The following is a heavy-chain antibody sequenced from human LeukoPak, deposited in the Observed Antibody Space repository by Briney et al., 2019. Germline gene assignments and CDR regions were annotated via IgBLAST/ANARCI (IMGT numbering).Heavy chain of an antibody. D-gene: IGHD4-17*01. V-gene: IGHV4-59*01. CDR2: IYYRGST. CDR3: ARGGDYGDLRYFDY. J-gene: IGHJ4*02. Sequence: SSETLSLTCTVSGGSINNYYWSWIRQPPGKGLEWIGYIYYRGSTNYNPSLKSRVTFSVDTSKNQFSLKLNSVTAADTAVYYCARGGDYGDLRYFDYWGQGTLVTVSS. CDR1: GGSINNYY.